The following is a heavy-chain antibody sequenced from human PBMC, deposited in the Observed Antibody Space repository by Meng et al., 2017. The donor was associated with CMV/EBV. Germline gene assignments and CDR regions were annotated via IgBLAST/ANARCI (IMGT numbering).Heavy chain of an antibody. J-gene: IGHJ4*02. D-gene: IGHD3-9*01. CDR1: GASIRTSSYH. CDR3: ARNARGYIDWPSPDY. V-gene: IGHV4-39*07. Sequence: SETLSLTCTVSGASIRTSSYHWGWLRQPPGKGLEWIGSIYYTGFTYYNPSLKSRVTISVDTSKKQFSLKLTSVAAADAAVYYCARNARGYIDWPSPDYWGQGTLVTVSS. CDR2: IYYTGFT.